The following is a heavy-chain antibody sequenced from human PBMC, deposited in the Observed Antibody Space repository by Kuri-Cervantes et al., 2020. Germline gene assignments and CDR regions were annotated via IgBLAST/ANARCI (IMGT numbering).Heavy chain of an antibody. CDR1: GYSFTSYW. CDR3: ARHGITGTTGSYWFDP. Sequence: GESLKISCKGSGYSFTSYWIGWVRQMPGKGLEWMGIIYPGDSDTRYSASFQGQFTISADKSISTAYLQWSSLKASDTAMYYCARHGITGTTGSYWFDPWGQGTLVTVSS. V-gene: IGHV5-51*01. D-gene: IGHD1-20*01. CDR2: IYPGDSDT. J-gene: IGHJ5*02.